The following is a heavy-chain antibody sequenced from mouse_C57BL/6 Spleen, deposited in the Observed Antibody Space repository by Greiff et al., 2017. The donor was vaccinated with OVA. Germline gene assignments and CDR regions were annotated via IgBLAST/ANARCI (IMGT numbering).Heavy chain of an antibody. CDR1: GYSITSGYY. Sequence: ESGPGLAKPSQSLSLTCSVTGYSITSGYYWNWIRQFPGNQLEWMGYISYDGSNNYNPSLKNRISITRDTSKNQFFLKLNSVTTEDTATYYCARHSNFYWYFDVWGTGTTVTVSS. V-gene: IGHV3-6*01. CDR3: ARHSNFYWYFDV. J-gene: IGHJ1*03. D-gene: IGHD2-5*01. CDR2: ISYDGSN.